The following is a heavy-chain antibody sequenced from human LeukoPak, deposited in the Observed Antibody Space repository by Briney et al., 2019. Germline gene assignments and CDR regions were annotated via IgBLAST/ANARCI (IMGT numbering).Heavy chain of an antibody. J-gene: IGHJ6*02. V-gene: IGHV3-21*01. CDR1: GFTFSSYS. CDR3: AKDGAVAGYYYGMDV. Sequence: GGSLRLSCAASGFTFSSYSMNWVRQAPGKGLEWVSSISSSSSYIYYADSVKGRFTISRDNAKNSLYLQMNSLRAEDTAVYYCAKDGAVAGYYYGMDVWGQGTTVTVSS. D-gene: IGHD6-19*01. CDR2: ISSSSSYI.